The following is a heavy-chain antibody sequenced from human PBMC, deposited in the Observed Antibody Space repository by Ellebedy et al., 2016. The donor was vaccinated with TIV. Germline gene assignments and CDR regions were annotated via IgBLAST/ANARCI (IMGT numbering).Heavy chain of an antibody. Sequence: GESLKISCAASGFTFDSYGMHWVRQAPGKGLEWVSLISGDGSRTYYADSVKGRFTISRDSSKNSVSLQMNSLRTEDTALYYCAKGQGMYGSYYHYGMDVWGLGTTVTVSS. CDR2: ISGDGSRT. J-gene: IGHJ6*02. V-gene: IGHV3-43*02. CDR1: GFTFDSYG. D-gene: IGHD3-10*01. CDR3: AKGQGMYGSYYHYGMDV.